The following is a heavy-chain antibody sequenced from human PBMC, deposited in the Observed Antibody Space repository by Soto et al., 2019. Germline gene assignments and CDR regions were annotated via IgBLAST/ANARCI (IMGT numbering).Heavy chain of an antibody. J-gene: IGHJ4*02. CDR3: ARGSILTGYVDY. V-gene: IGHV4-59*01. CDR1: GGTIRNFY. Sequence: SETLRLPYTVSGGTIRNFYCSWIRQPPGKGLEWIGYIYYSGSTNYNPSLKSRVTISVDTSKNQFSLKLSSVTAADTAVYYCARGSILTGYVDYWGQGTLVTVSS. D-gene: IGHD3-9*01. CDR2: IYYSGST.